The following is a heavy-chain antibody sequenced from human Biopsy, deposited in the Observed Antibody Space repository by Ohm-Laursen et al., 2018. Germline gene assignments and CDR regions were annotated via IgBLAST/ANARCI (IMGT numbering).Heavy chain of an antibody. CDR1: GDSVSSGSFY. V-gene: IGHV4-61*01. J-gene: IGHJ4*02. CDR2: IYDRGSTA. Sequence: GTLSLTCTVSGDSVSSGSFYWTWIRQPPGQGLGYIGYIYDRGSTANYSPSLESRVTMSVDMPKNQFSLKLSSVTAADTAIYYCARGMRSSGWPYFDSWGQGTLVTVSS. D-gene: IGHD6-19*01. CDR3: ARGMRSSGWPYFDS.